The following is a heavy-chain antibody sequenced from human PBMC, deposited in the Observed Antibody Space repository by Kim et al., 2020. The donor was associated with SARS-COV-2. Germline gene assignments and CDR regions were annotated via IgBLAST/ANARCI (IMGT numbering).Heavy chain of an antibody. CDR1: GFTFSYDW. Sequence: GGSLRLSCAASGFTFSYDWMTWVRQAPGKGLEWVANINQDGSESYYVDSVKGRFTISRDNAKNSLYLQMNSLRVEEKAVYYCARSVFGDNYWGQGTLVSV. CDR2: INQDGSES. J-gene: IGHJ4*02. V-gene: IGHV3-7*01. D-gene: IGHD3-10*02. CDR3: ARSVFGDNY.